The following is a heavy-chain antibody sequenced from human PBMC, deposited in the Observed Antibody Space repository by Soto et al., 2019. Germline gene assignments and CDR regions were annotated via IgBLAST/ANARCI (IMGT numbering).Heavy chain of an antibody. Sequence: QLVESGGGLVKPGGSLRLSCSASGFTFSDENMSWVRQVPGKGLEWVSGISGGGSYIFYADSVKGRFSISRDNPKNSLFLEMNSLRVEDTAVYYCARDSDCHSTSCFFPPHVWGQGTTFTVSS. J-gene: IGHJ6*02. CDR1: GFTFSDEN. CDR2: ISGGGSYI. V-gene: IGHV3-21*06. CDR3: ARDSDCHSTSCFFPPHV. D-gene: IGHD2-2*01.